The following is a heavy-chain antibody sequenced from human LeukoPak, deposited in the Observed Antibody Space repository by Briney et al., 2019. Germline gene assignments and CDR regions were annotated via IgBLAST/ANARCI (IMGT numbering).Heavy chain of an antibody. Sequence: PGGSLRLSCAAAGLTFSHYGMHWVRQAPGKGLEWVAVIWSDGTNQYYADSVKGRFTISRDDSGNTVYLQMNSLRPEDTGVHYCAKDAQRGFDYSNSLESWGQGTPVTVST. CDR1: GLTFSHYG. J-gene: IGHJ5*01. D-gene: IGHD4-11*01. CDR3: AKDAQRGFDYSNSLES. V-gene: IGHV3-33*06. CDR2: IWSDGTNQ.